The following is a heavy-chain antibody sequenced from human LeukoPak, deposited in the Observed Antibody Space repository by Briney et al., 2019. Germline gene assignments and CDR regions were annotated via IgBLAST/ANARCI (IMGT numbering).Heavy chain of an antibody. D-gene: IGHD2-2*02. CDR3: ARDTHCSSTSCYNAFDT. CDR1: GFTFSSYS. CDR2: VSSSSTYI. V-gene: IGHV3-21*01. J-gene: IGHJ3*02. Sequence: GWSLRLSCAASGFTFSSYSMNWVRQAPGKGLEWVSSVSSSSTYIYYADSLKGRFTISRDNAKNSLSLQMNSLRAEDTAVYYCARDTHCSSTSCYNAFDTWGQGTMVTVSS.